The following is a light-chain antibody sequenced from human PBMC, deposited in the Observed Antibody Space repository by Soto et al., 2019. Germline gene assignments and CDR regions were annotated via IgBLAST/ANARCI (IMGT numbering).Light chain of an antibody. J-gene: IGKJ5*01. CDR1: QSISFY. CDR2: AAS. V-gene: IGKV1-39*01. Sequence: DIQMTQSPSSLSASVGDRVTITCRASQSISFYLSWYQQRPGKAPKFLIYAASSLQSGVPSRFSGSGSGTHFTLTINSLQPEDFASYYCLQTYSTPINFGQGTRLEIK. CDR3: LQTYSTPIN.